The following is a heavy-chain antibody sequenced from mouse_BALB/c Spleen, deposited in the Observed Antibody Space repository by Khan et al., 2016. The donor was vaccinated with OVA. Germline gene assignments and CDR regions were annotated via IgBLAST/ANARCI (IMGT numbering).Heavy chain of an antibody. CDR1: GFTFSNYA. J-gene: IGHJ3*01. CDR3: VRDEWCAY. V-gene: IGHV5-6-5*01. Sequence: EVELVESGGGLVKPGGSLKLSCAASGFTFSNYAMSWVRQTPEKRLEWVASISSGGKTYYSDSVKGRFTISRDTARNILNLQMISLRSGDTAVCDGVRDEWCAYWGQGTIVTVSA. CDR2: ISSGGKT.